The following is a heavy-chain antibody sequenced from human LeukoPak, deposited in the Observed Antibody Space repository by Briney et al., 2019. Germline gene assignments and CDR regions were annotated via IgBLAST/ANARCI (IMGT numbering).Heavy chain of an antibody. Sequence: GESLKISCKGSGYSFTSYWIGWVRQMPGKGLEWMGIIYPGDSETRYSPSFQGQVTISADTSINTAYLQWSSLEASDTAMYYCARRDGYNSFDFWGQGTLVTVSS. J-gene: IGHJ4*02. CDR2: IYPGDSET. V-gene: IGHV5-51*01. D-gene: IGHD5-24*01. CDR3: ARRDGYNSFDF. CDR1: GYSFTSYW.